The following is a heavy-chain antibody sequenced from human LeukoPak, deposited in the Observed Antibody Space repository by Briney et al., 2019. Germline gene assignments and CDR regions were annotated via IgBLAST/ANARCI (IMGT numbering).Heavy chain of an antibody. Sequence: GGSLRLSCAASGFPFSNYNMNWVRQAPGKGLEWISYITTSGSTIYYADSVKGRFTLSRDNAKKSLYLQMNSLRADDTAVYYCARDKDNNVWGSYGRAMDVWGQGTTVTVSS. J-gene: IGHJ6*02. CDR2: ITTSGSTI. CDR3: ARDKDNNVWGSYGRAMDV. CDR1: GFPFSNYN. D-gene: IGHD3-16*01. V-gene: IGHV3-48*03.